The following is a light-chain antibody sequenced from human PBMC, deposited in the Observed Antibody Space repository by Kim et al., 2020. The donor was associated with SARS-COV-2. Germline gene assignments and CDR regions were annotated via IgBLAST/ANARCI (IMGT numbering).Light chain of an antibody. Sequence: QSVLTQPPSVSAAPGQKVTISCSGSSSNIGNNYVSWYQQFPGTAPKLLTYDNNKRPSGIPDRFSGSKSGTAATLGITGLQTGDEAEYYCGTWDSSLSAYVFGTGTKVTVL. CDR3: GTWDSSLSAYV. CDR1: SSNIGNNY. J-gene: IGLJ1*01. CDR2: DNN. V-gene: IGLV1-51*01.